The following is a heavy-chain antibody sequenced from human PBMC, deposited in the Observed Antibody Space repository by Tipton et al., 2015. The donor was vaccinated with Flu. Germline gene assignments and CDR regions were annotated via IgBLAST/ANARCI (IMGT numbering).Heavy chain of an antibody. Sequence: GLVKPSQTLSLTCAISGDSVSSNSAAWNWIRQSPSRGLEWLGRTYYRSKWYNDYAVSVKSRITINSDTSRTRFSLQLNSVAPEDTAVYYCVRGGPSSWYFDLWGRGTLVTVSS. CDR2: TYYRSKWYN. D-gene: IGHD1-26*01. CDR3: VRGGPSSWYFDL. CDR1: GDSVSSNSAA. V-gene: IGHV6-1*01. J-gene: IGHJ2*01.